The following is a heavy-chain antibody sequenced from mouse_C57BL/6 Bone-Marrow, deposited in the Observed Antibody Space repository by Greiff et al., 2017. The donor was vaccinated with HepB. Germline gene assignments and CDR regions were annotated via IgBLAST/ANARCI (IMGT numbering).Heavy chain of an antibody. V-gene: IGHV1-63*01. Sequence: SGAELVRPGTSVKMSCKASGYTFTNYWIGWAKQRPGHGLEWIGDIYPGGGYTNYNEKFKGKATLTADKSSSTAYMQFSSLTSEDSAIYYCARAHGSSYDYYAMDYWGQGTSVTVSS. CDR1: GYTFTNYW. CDR2: IYPGGGYT. J-gene: IGHJ4*01. D-gene: IGHD1-1*01. CDR3: ARAHGSSYDYYAMDY.